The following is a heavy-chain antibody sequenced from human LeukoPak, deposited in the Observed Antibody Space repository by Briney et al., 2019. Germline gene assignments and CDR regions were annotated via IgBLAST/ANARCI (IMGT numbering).Heavy chain of an antibody. V-gene: IGHV4-39*07. CDR1: GGSISSSRYY. CDR2: IFYSGST. Sequence: SETLSLTCTVSGGSISSSRYYWGWIRQPPGKGLEWIGSIFYSGSTYHNASLKSRVTLSIDTSKNQFSLRLSSVTAADTAVYYCARDLRYYDSSGPFDYWGQGTLVTVSS. D-gene: IGHD3-22*01. CDR3: ARDLRYYDSSGPFDY. J-gene: IGHJ4*02.